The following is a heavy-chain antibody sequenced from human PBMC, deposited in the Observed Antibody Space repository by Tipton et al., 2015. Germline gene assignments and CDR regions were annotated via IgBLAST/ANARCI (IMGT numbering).Heavy chain of an antibody. CDR2: IYYSGST. Sequence: TLSLTCTVSGDSISRDGYFWTWISQHPGKGLEWIGYIYYSGSTFYNPSLKSRVSMSVDSSRKQFSLKMTSVTAADTAVYYCATAPVEMATIIWSRGLDFWGLGTLVTVSS. D-gene: IGHD5-24*01. CDR3: ATAPVEMATIIWSRGLDF. J-gene: IGHJ4*02. V-gene: IGHV4-31*03. CDR1: GDSISRDGYF.